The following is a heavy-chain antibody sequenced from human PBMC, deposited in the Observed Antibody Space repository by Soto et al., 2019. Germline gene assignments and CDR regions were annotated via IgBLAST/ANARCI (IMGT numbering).Heavy chain of an antibody. CDR2: INHSGST. CDR1: GGSFSGYY. J-gene: IGHJ5*02. D-gene: IGHD3-3*01. V-gene: IGHV4-34*01. CDR3: ARRSGYYLGWFDP. Sequence: PSETLSLTCAVYGGSFSGYYWSWIRQPPGKGLEWIGEINHSGSTNYNPSLKSRVTISVDTSKNQFSLKLSSVTAADTAVYYCARRSGYYLGWFDPWGQGTLVT.